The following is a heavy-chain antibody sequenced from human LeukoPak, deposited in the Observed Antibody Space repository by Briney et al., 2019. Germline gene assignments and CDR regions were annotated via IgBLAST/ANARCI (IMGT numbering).Heavy chain of an antibody. D-gene: IGHD3-22*01. CDR2: ISSSGSTI. J-gene: IGHJ4*02. V-gene: IGHV3-11*01. CDR3: ARDLRQDYYDSSGYGY. CDR1: GFTFSDYY. Sequence: NPGGSLRLSCAASGFTFSDYYMSWIRQAPGKGLEWVAYISSSGSTIYYADSVKGRFTISRDNAKNSLYLQMNSLRAEDTAVYYCARDLRQDYYDSSGYGYWGQGTLVTVSS.